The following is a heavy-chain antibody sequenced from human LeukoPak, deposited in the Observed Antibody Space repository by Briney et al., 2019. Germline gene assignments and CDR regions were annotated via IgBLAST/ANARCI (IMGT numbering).Heavy chain of an antibody. J-gene: IGHJ5*02. D-gene: IGHD6-19*01. V-gene: IGHV4-39*07. Sequence: PSETLSLTCTVSGGSISSSSYYWGWIRQPPGKGLEWIGSIYYSGSTYYNPSLKSRVTISVDTSKNQFSLKLSSVTAADTAVYYCATGSPSGAVAASYNWFDPWGQGTLVTVSS. CDR1: GGSISSSSYY. CDR2: IYYSGST. CDR3: ATGSPSGAVAASYNWFDP.